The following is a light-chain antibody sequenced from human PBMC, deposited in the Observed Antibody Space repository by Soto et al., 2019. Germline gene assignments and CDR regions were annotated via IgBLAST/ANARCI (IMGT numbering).Light chain of an antibody. CDR2: DAS. Sequence: DIQMTQSPYTLSASVGDRVTITCRASQSISKWLAWYQQKPGKAPRLLIYDASILESGVPSRFSGSGSGTDFTLTISSLQPDDSGTYYCQEYNTYSLYTFGQGTKLQLK. CDR1: QSISKW. V-gene: IGKV1-5*01. CDR3: QEYNTYSLYT. J-gene: IGKJ2*01.